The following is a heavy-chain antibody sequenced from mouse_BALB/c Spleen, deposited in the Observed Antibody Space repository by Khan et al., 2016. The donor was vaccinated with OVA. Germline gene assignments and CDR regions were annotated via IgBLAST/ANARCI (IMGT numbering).Heavy chain of an antibody. CDR2: IFPSNVDT. D-gene: IGHD2-1*01. J-gene: IGHJ3*01. V-gene: IGHV1S81*02. CDR1: GYTFTSYY. CDR3: TRSGYGNPFAY. Sequence: VQLQESGAELVKPGASVKLSCKASGYTFTSYYMYWVKQRPGQGLEGIGGIFPSNVDTFFNEKFKSKATLNVDRSSSTAYMQLSSLTSEDSAVYYCTRSGYGNPFAYWGQGTLVTVSA.